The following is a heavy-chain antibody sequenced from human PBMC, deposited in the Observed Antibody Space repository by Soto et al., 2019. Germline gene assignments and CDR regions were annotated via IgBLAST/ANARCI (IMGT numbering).Heavy chain of an antibody. CDR3: ARHRIGDSSSWFFYYYGMDV. CDR1: GGSFSGYY. D-gene: IGHD6-13*01. Sequence: PSETLSLTCAVYGGSFSGYYWSWIRQPPGKGLEWIGEINHSGSTNYNPSLKSRVTISVDTSKNQFSLKLSSVTAADTAVYYCARHRIGDSSSWFFYYYGMDVWGQGTTVTVSS. J-gene: IGHJ6*02. CDR2: INHSGST. V-gene: IGHV4-34*01.